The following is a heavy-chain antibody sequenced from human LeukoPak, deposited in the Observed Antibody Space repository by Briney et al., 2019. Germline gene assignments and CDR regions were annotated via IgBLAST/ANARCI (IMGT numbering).Heavy chain of an antibody. CDR1: GGSVSSRGYY. CDR2: IYSSGST. D-gene: IGHD3-22*01. V-gene: IGHV4-39*02. CDR3: GSQFYDSSGYYFQH. J-gene: IGHJ1*01. Sequence: PSETLSLTCTVSGGSVSSRGYYWGWIRQPPGKGLEWIANIYSSGSTYQNPSLKSRVTIYVDTSKTHFSLKLSSLTAADTAVYYCGSQFYDSSGYYFQHWGQGTLVTVSS.